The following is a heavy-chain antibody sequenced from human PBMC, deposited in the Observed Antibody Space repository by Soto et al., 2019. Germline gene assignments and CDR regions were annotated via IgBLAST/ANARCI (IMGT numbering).Heavy chain of an antibody. D-gene: IGHD6-6*01. CDR3: ARGDSSSKAFEN. CDR2: INHSGST. V-gene: IGHV4-34*01. Sequence: SETLSLTCGVYGGSCSGYDWSWIRQPPGKGLEWIGEINHSGSTNYNPSLKSRVTISVDTSKNQFSLKLSSVTAADTAVYYCARGDSSSKAFENWGQGTLVTVSS. CDR1: GGSCSGYD. J-gene: IGHJ4*02.